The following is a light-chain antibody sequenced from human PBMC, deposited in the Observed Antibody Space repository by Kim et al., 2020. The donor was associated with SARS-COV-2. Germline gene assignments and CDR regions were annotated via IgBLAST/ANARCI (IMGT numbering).Light chain of an antibody. Sequence: VTSSCTGGSSSIGAGYDVHWYRQLPGTAPKLLICGNSNRPSGVPDRFSGSKSGTSASLAITGLQAEDEADYYCQSYDSSLSGSRVFGGGTQLTVL. J-gene: IGLJ3*02. CDR3: QSYDSSLSGSRV. CDR1: SSSIGAGYD. V-gene: IGLV1-40*01. CDR2: GNS.